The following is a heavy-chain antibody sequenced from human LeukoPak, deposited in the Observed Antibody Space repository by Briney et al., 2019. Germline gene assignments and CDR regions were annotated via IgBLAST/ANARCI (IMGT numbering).Heavy chain of an antibody. D-gene: IGHD3-3*01. CDR3: AKTLQDRYYDFWSGYYHYYYYLDV. Sequence: GGSLRLSCAASGFTFSRYWMRWVRQAPGKGLEWVANIKEDGSEKYYVDSVKGRFTVSRYNAKNSLYLQLNSLRAEDTAVYYCAKTLQDRYYDFWSGYYHYYYYLDVWGKGTTLTVSS. V-gene: IGHV3-7*01. CDR1: GFTFSRYW. J-gene: IGHJ6*03. CDR2: IKEDGSEK.